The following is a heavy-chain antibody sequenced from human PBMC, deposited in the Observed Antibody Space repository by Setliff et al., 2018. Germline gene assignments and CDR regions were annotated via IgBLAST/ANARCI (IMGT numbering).Heavy chain of an antibody. CDR2: IRSSGGTT. J-gene: IGHJ4*02. V-gene: IGHV3-23*01. Sequence: GGSLRLSCAASGFTFSSYAMNWVRQAPGKGLEWVSSIRSSGGTTYDADSVKGRFTISRDNSKNTLYLQMNSLRAEDTAVYYCGRGSFVGATIGYDYWGQGTLVTVSS. D-gene: IGHD1-26*01. CDR1: GFTFSSYA. CDR3: GRGSFVGATIGYDY.